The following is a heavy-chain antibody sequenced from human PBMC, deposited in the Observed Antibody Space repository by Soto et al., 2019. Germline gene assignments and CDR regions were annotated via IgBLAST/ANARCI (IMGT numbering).Heavy chain of an antibody. CDR1: GYSFTDYH. V-gene: IGHV1-2*04. CDR3: ARGHSTDCSNGVCSFFYNHEMDV. D-gene: IGHD2-8*01. CDR2: INPKSGGT. J-gene: IGHJ6*02. Sequence: QVQLVQSGAEVKKPGASVKVSCKASGYSFTDYHVHWVRQAPGQGLEWLGRINPKSGGTSTAQKFQGWVTMTRDTSINTAYMDLTRLRSEDTAVYYCARGHSTDCSNGVCSFFYNHEMDVWGQGTPITV.